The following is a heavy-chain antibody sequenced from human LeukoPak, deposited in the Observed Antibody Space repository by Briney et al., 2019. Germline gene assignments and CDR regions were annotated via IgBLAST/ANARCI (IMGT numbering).Heavy chain of an antibody. Sequence: SETLSLTCTVSGGSISSSSYYWGWIRQPPGKGLEWIGSIYYSGSTYYNPSLKSRVTISVGTSKNQFSLKLSSVTAADTAVYYCARVAASPSNWFDPWGQGTLVTVSS. D-gene: IGHD2-15*01. CDR3: ARVAASPSNWFDP. J-gene: IGHJ5*02. V-gene: IGHV4-39*07. CDR2: IYYSGST. CDR1: GGSISSSSYY.